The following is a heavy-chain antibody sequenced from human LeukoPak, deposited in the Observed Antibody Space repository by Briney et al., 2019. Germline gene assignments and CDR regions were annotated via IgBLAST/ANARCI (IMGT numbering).Heavy chain of an antibody. CDR2: INPNSGGT. V-gene: IGHV1-2*02. CDR3: ARGGGRWLHLMTPY. J-gene: IGHJ4*02. D-gene: IGHD5-24*01. Sequence: ASVKVSCKASGYTFIGNYMHWVRQAPGQGLEWMGWINPNSGGTNYAQKFQGRVTMTRDTSISTAYMELSRLRSDDTAVYYCARGGGRWLHLMTPYWGQGTLVTISS. CDR1: GYTFIGNY.